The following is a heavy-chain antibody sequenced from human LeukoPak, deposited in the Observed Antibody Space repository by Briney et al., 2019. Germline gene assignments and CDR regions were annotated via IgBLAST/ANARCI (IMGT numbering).Heavy chain of an antibody. J-gene: IGHJ4*02. CDR1: GFTFSSYG. Sequence: GGSLRLSCAASGFTFSSYGMHWVRQAPGKGLEWVAVISYDGSNKYYADSVKGRFTISRDNSKNTLYLQMNSLRAEDTAVYYCAKDRGSSWSFDHWGQGTLVTVSS. CDR2: ISYDGSNK. CDR3: AKDRGSSWSFDH. D-gene: IGHD6-13*01. V-gene: IGHV3-30*18.